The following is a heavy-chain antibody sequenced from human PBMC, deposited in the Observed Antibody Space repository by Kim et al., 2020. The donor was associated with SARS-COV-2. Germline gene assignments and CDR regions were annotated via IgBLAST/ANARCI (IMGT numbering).Heavy chain of an antibody. CDR3: ARDPRDGYYYFDY. Sequence: GGSLRLSCAASGFIFNNYHRHWVRQAPGKGLEWVAVIWFDGSSKYFADSVKGRFTISRDDSKSTQYLQMNSLRAEDTGVYYCARDPRDGYYYFDYWGQGTLDTVSS. V-gene: IGHV3-33*01. J-gene: IGHJ4*02. CDR1: GFIFNNYH. CDR2: IWFDGSSK. D-gene: IGHD2-21*01.